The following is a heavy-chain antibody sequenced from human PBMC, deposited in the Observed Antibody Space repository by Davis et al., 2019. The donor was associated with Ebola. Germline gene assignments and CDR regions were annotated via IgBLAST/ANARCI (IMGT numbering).Heavy chain of an antibody. CDR3: ARDYYDSSGYGPSWYFDL. V-gene: IGHV1-69*13. D-gene: IGHD3-22*01. CDR2: IIPIFGTA. J-gene: IGHJ2*01. CDR1: GGTFSSYA. Sequence: SVKVSCKASGGTFSSYAISWVRQAPGQGLEWMGGIIPIFGTANYAQKFQGRVTITADESTSTAYMELSSLRSEDTAVYYCARDYYDSSGYGPSWYFDLWGRGTLVTVSS.